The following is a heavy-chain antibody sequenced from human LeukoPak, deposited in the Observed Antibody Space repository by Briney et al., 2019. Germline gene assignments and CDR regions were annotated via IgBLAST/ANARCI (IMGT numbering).Heavy chain of an antibody. D-gene: IGHD2-2*01. CDR1: GFTFSGSA. J-gene: IGHJ4*02. V-gene: IGHV3-73*01. Sequence: GGSLRLSCAASGFTFSGSAMHWVRQASGKGLEWVGRIRSKANSYATAYAASVKGRFTISRDDSKNTAYLQMNSLKTEDTAVYYCTRQGYCSSTSCSVHWGQGTLVTVSS. CDR3: TRQGYCSSTSCSVH. CDR2: IRSKANSYAT.